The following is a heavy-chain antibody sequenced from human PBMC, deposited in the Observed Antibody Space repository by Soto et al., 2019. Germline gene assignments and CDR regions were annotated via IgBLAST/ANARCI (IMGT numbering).Heavy chain of an antibody. V-gene: IGHV4-61*08. Sequence: SETLPLTCAVAGGSISSGGYDWSWIRQHPGKGLEWIGYIYYSGSTNYNPSLKSRVTISVDTSKNQFSLKLSSVTAADTAVYYCATQEVGGSYVYTFDPWGQGTLVTVSS. CDR1: GGSISSGGYD. CDR3: ATQEVGGSYVYTFDP. J-gene: IGHJ5*02. D-gene: IGHD1-26*01. CDR2: IYYSGST.